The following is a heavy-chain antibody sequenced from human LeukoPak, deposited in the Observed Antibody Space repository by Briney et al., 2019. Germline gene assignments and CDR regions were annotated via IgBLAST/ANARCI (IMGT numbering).Heavy chain of an antibody. D-gene: IGHD3-16*01. Sequence: PGGSLRLSCAASGFTFSSYWMHWVRQAPGKGLVWVSRINSDGSGTSYADSVKGRFTISRDNAKSTLYLQMNSLRAEDTAVYYCARGRRGSYYYYYGMDVWGKGTTVTVSS. CDR1: GFTFSSYW. V-gene: IGHV3-74*01. CDR3: ARGRRGSYYYYYGMDV. CDR2: INSDGSGT. J-gene: IGHJ6*04.